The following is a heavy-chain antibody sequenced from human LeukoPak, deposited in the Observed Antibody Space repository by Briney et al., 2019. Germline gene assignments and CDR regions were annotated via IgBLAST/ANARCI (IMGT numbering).Heavy chain of an antibody. CDR3: ARDGSGNEYFDY. J-gene: IGHJ4*02. V-gene: IGHV3-21*01. CDR1: GFTFSGYW. Sequence: PGGSLRLSCAASGFTFSGYWMHWVRQAPGKGLVWVSSITGSNGYYADSVKGRFTISRDNAKNSLYLQMNSLRAEDTAVYYCARDGSGNEYFDYWGQGTLVTVSS. CDR2: ITGSNGY. D-gene: IGHD3-3*01.